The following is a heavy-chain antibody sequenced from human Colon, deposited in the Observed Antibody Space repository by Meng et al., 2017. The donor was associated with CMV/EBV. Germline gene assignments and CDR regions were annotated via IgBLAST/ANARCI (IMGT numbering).Heavy chain of an antibody. CDR3: ARGVIAVGQRHYFAH. J-gene: IGHJ4*02. D-gene: IGHD6-19*01. V-gene: IGHV3-23*01. CDR1: GFTFSSYS. CDR2: ISGGGTST. Sequence: GESLKISCAASGFTFSSYSMNWVRQAPGKGLEWVSGISGGGTSTYYADSVKGRFTISRDTPNNTLFLQLNSLRAEDTAVYYCARGVIAVGQRHYFAHWGQGTLVTVSS.